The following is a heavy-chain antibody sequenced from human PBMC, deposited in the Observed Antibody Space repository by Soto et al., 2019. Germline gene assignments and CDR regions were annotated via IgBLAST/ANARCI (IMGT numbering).Heavy chain of an antibody. CDR1: GASISPYY. V-gene: IGHV4-59*08. Sequence: QVQLQESGPGLVKPSETLSLTCTVSGASISPYYWTWIRQPPGKELEWIGYVYYTGSTNYSPSLESRVTMSLDTSKSQFSLMLTSVTAADPAVYYCARHHEYCSGGTCYVVDYWGPGTLVTVSS. J-gene: IGHJ4*02. CDR3: ARHHEYCSGGTCYVVDY. CDR2: VYYTGST. D-gene: IGHD2-15*01.